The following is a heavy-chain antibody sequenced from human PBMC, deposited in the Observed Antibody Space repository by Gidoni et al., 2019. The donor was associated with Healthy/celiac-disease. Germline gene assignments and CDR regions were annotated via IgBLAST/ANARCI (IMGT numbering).Heavy chain of an antibody. CDR3: ARDRYSYGNGGFDP. CDR2: IGTAGDT. CDR1: GFNFSSYD. Sequence: EVQLVESGGGVVQPGGSLRLSCAASGFNFSSYDMHWVRQATGKGLEWVSAIGTAGDTYYPGSVKGRFTISRENAKNSLYLQMNSLRAEDTAVYYCARDRYSYGNGGFDPWGQGTLVTVSS. D-gene: IGHD5-18*01. J-gene: IGHJ5*02. V-gene: IGHV3-13*01.